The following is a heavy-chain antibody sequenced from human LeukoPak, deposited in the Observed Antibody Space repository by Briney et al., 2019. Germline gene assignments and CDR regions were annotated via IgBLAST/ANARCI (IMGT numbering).Heavy chain of an antibody. CDR1: GFTFSSYA. CDR2: ISYDGSNK. J-gene: IGHJ4*02. Sequence: GGSLRLSCAASGFTFSSYAMHWVRQAPGKGLEWVAVISYDGSNKYYADSVKGRFTISRDNSKNSLYLQMNSLRAEDTALYYCAKDGVGATRGYYFDYWGQGTLVTVSS. V-gene: IGHV3-30-3*01. D-gene: IGHD1-26*01. CDR3: AKDGVGATRGYYFDY.